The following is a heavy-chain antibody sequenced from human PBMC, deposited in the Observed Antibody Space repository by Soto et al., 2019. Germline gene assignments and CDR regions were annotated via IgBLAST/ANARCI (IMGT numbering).Heavy chain of an antibody. CDR1: GGTFSSYT. V-gene: IGHV1-69*02. D-gene: IGHD1-7*01. CDR2: IIPILGIA. Sequence: SVKVSCKASGGTFSSYTISWVRQAPGQGLEWMGRIIPILGIANYAQKFQGRVTITADKSTSTAYMELSSLRSEDTAAYYCARVQGWNYPFDYWGQGTLVTVSS. J-gene: IGHJ4*02. CDR3: ARVQGWNYPFDY.